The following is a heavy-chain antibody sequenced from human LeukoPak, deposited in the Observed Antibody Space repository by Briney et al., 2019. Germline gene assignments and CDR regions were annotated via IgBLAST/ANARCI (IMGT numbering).Heavy chain of an antibody. CDR3: AKDPRITMKVVVIEYFQH. V-gene: IGHV3-23*01. Sequence: PGGSLRLSCAASGFTFSSYAMSWVRQAPGKGLEWVSAISGSGGSTYYADSVKGRFTISRDNSKNTLYLQMNSLRAEDTAVYYCAKDPRITMKVVVIEYFQHWGQGTLVTVSS. CDR2: ISGSGGST. D-gene: IGHD3-22*01. CDR1: GFTFSSYA. J-gene: IGHJ1*01.